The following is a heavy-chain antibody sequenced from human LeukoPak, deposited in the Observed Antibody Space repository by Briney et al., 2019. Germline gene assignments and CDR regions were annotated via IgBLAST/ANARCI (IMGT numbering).Heavy chain of an antibody. CDR2: IYWDDDK. V-gene: IGHV2-5*02. Sequence: SGPTLVKPTQTLTLTCTFSGFSLSTSGVGVGWIRQPPGKALEWLALIYWDDDKRYSPSLWSRLTITKDTSKNHVVLTMTNMDPVDTATYYCAHRRGIAVAGPFDYWGQGTLVTVSS. D-gene: IGHD6-19*01. CDR3: AHRRGIAVAGPFDY. CDR1: GFSLSTSGVG. J-gene: IGHJ4*02.